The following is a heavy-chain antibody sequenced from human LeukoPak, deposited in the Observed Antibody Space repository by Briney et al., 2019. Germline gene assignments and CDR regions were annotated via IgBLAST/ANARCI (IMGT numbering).Heavy chain of an antibody. D-gene: IGHD5-12*01. CDR2: IIPIFGTA. J-gene: IGHJ4*02. CDR3: AARDVRGYGEIDY. CDR1: GGTFSSYA. Sequence: GASVKVSCKASGGTFSSYAISWVRQAPGQGLEWMGGIIPIFGTANYAQKFQGRVTITADESTSTAYMELSSLRSEDTAVYYCAARDVRGYGEIDYWGQGTLVTVSS. V-gene: IGHV1-69*13.